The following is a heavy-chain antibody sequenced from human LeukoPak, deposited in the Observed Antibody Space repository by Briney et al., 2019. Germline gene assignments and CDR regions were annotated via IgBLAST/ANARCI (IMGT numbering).Heavy chain of an antibody. CDR3: VRDSYFSVDY. J-gene: IGHJ4*02. D-gene: IGHD3-3*01. CDR1: GFTFSNSW. CDR2: INSDGSST. Sequence: GGSLRLSCAASGFTFSNSWMHWVRQAPGKGLVWVSSINSDGSSTRYADSVKGRFTISRDNAKNTLYLHMNSLRAEDTAVYYCVRDSYFSVDYWGQGTLVTVSS. V-gene: IGHV3-74*01.